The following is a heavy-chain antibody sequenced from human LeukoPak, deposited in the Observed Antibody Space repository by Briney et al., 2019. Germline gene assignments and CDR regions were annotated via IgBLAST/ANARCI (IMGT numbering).Heavy chain of an antibody. D-gene: IGHD3-10*01. Sequence: GGSLRLSCAASGFTFSSYAMHWVRQAPGKGLEWVAVISYDGSNKYYADSVKGRFTISRDNSKNTLYLQMNSLRAEDTAVYYCARVYGSGRSYYFGYWGQGTLVTVSS. CDR2: ISYDGSNK. J-gene: IGHJ4*02. CDR3: ARVYGSGRSYYFGY. CDR1: GFTFSSYA. V-gene: IGHV3-30-3*01.